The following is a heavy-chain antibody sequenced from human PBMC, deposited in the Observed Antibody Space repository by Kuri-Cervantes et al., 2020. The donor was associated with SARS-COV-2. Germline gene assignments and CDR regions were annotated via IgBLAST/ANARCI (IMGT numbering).Heavy chain of an antibody. V-gene: IGHV1-46*01. CDR3: AAYTWTMMGPWKGGDAFDI. CDR1: GYTFTSYY. J-gene: IGHJ3*02. Sequence: ASVKVSCKASGYTFTSYYMHWVRQAPGQGLEWMGIINPSGGSTSYAQKFQGRVTMTRDTSTSTAYMELRSLRSDDTAVYYCAAYTWTMMGPWKGGDAFDIWGQGTMVTVSS. CDR2: INPSGGST. D-gene: IGHD3-22*01.